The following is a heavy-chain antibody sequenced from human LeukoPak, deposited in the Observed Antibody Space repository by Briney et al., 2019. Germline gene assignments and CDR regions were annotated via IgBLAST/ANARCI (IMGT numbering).Heavy chain of an antibody. D-gene: IGHD6-19*01. CDR2: IYYSGST. V-gene: IGHV4-39*01. CDR1: GGSISSSSYY. Sequence: SETLSLTCTVSGGSISSSSYYWGWIRQPPGKGLEWIGSIYYSGSTYYNPSLKSRVTISVDTSKNQFSLKLSSVTAADTAVYYRASRRDDSSGWFSIDYWGQGTLVTVSS. J-gene: IGHJ4*02. CDR3: ASRRDDSSGWFSIDY.